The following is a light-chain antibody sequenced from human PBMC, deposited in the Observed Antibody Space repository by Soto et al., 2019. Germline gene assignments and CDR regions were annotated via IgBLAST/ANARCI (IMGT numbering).Light chain of an antibody. J-gene: IGKJ2*01. CDR2: GAS. CDR3: QQYGSSSYT. Sequence: DIVLTQSPGTLSLSPGERATLSCRASQSVSRSYLAWYQQKPGQAPRILIYGASSRATGIPDRFSGSGSGTDFTLTISRLEPADFADYYCQQYGSSSYTFGQGTKLEIK. CDR1: QSVSRSY. V-gene: IGKV3-20*01.